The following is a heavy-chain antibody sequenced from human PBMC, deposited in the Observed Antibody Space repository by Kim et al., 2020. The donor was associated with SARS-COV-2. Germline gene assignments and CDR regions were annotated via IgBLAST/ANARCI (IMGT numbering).Heavy chain of an antibody. D-gene: IGHD3-10*01. J-gene: IGHJ4*02. CDR3: AREGVYYGSGSPLDY. Sequence: QKLRGRVTMTTDTSTSTAYMELRSLRTDDTAVYYCAREGVYYGSGSPLDYWGQGTLVTVSS. V-gene: IGHV1-18*01.